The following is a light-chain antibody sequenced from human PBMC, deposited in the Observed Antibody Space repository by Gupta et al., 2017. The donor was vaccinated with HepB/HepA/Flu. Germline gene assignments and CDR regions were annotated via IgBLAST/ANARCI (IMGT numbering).Light chain of an antibody. J-gene: IGLJ2*01. CDR3: QAWDSVTEAV. Sequence: SYELTQPPSVSVSPGQTASITCSGHKLGNKFVSWYQQKPGQSPVLVVYQDNKRPAGIPERFSGSNSGNTATLTISGTQAMDEADYYCQAWDSVTEAVFGEGIKLTVV. V-gene: IGLV3-1*01. CDR2: QDN. CDR1: KLGNKF.